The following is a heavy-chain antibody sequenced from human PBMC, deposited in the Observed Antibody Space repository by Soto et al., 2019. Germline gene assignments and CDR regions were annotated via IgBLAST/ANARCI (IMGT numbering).Heavy chain of an antibody. Sequence: PSETLSLTCTVSGGSISSGDYYWSWIRQPPGKGLEWIGYIYYSGSTYYNPSLKSRVTISVDTSKNQFSLKLSSVTAADTAVYYCAREEPGWNRWFDPWGQGTLVTAPQ. D-gene: IGHD1-1*01. V-gene: IGHV4-30-4*01. CDR2: IYYSGST. CDR1: GGSISSGDYY. CDR3: AREEPGWNRWFDP. J-gene: IGHJ5*02.